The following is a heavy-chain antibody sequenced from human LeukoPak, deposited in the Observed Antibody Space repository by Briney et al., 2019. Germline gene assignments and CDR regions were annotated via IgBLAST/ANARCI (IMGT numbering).Heavy chain of an antibody. V-gene: IGHV3-30-3*01. J-gene: IGHJ4*02. CDR3: ARDREWPGPFDY. CDR1: GFTFSSYA. D-gene: IGHD3-3*01. Sequence: PGGSLRLSCAASGFTFSSYAMHWVRQAPGKGLEWVAVISYDGSNKYYADSVKGRFTISRDNAKNSLYLQMNSLRAEDTAVYYCARDREWPGPFDYWGQGTLVTVSS. CDR2: ISYDGSNK.